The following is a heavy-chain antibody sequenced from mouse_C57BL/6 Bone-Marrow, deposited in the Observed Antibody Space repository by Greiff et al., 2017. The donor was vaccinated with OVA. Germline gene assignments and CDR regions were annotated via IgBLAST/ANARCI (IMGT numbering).Heavy chain of an antibody. D-gene: IGHD1-1*01. V-gene: IGHV1-18*01. CDR2: INPNNGGT. Sequence: DVQLQESGPELVKPGASVKIPCKASGYTFTDYNMDWVKQSHGKSLEWIGDINPNNGGTIYNQKFKGKATLTVDKSSSTAYMELRSLTSEDTAVYYCARSPYYYGSQGYAMDYWGQGTSVTVSS. J-gene: IGHJ4*01. CDR1: GYTFTDYN. CDR3: ARSPYYYGSQGYAMDY.